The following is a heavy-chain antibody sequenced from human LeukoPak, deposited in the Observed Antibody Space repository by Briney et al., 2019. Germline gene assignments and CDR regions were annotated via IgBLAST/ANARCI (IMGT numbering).Heavy chain of an antibody. J-gene: IGHJ4*02. D-gene: IGHD3-22*01. V-gene: IGHV1-24*01. CDR1: GYTLTELS. CDR3: ATIPRHYYDSSGYYYFDY. Sequence: GASVKVSCKVSGYTLTELSMHWVRQAPGKGLEWMEGFDPEDGETIYAQKFQGRVTMTEDTSTDTAYMELSSLRSEDTAVYYCATIPRHYYDSSGYYYFDYWGQGTLVTVSS. CDR2: FDPEDGET.